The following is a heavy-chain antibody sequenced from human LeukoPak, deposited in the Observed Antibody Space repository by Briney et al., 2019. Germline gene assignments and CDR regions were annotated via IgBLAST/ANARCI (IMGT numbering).Heavy chain of an antibody. CDR3: ARRRSSDHGDDAFDI. CDR1: GGTFSSYA. V-gene: IGHV1-69*04. D-gene: IGHD4-17*01. CDR2: IIPILGIA. Sequence: SVKVSCTASGGTFSSYAISWVRQAPGQGLEWMGRIIPILGIANYAQKFQGRVTITADKSTSTAYMELSSLRSEDTAVYYCARRRSSDHGDDAFDIWGQGTMVTVSS. J-gene: IGHJ3*02.